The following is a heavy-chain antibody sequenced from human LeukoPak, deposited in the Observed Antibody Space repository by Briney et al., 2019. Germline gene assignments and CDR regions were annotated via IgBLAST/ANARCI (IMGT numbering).Heavy chain of an antibody. V-gene: IGHV3-15*01. D-gene: IGHD2/OR15-2a*01. CDR2: IQDGGTT. CDR3: TTVSHFYL. J-gene: IGHJ4*02. Sequence: PGGSLRLSXAASGFTFRDAWLSWVRQAPGKGLEWIGRIQDGGTTDYAAPVKGRFTISRDDSKATLYLQMNSLKTEDTAIYYCTTVSHFYLGGQGTLVTVSS. CDR1: GFTFRDAW.